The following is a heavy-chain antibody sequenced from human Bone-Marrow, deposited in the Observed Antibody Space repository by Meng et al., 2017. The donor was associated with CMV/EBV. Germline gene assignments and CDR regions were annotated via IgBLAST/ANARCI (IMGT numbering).Heavy chain of an antibody. Sequence: SETLSLTCTVSGDSISSSSYYWGWIRQPPGKGLEWIGSIYYSGSTYYNPSLKSRVTISVDTSKNQFSLKLSSVTAADTAVYYCARVSDFWSGYSDAFDIWGQGTMVTVSS. V-gene: IGHV4-39*07. D-gene: IGHD3-3*01. CDR2: IYYSGST. J-gene: IGHJ3*02. CDR3: ARVSDFWSGYSDAFDI. CDR1: GDSISSSSYY.